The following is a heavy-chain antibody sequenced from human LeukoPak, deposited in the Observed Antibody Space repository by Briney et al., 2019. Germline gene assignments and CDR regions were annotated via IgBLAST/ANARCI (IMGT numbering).Heavy chain of an antibody. CDR3: ARGEWELQLAFDY. D-gene: IGHD1-26*01. CDR2: IYYSGST. V-gene: IGHV4-59*01. CDR1: GGSISSYY. J-gene: IGHJ4*02. Sequence: PSETLSLTCTVSGGSISSYYWSWIRQPPGEGLEWIGYIYYSGSTNYNPSLKSRVTISVDTSKNQFSLKLSSVTAADTAVYYCARGEWELQLAFDYWGQGTLVTVSS.